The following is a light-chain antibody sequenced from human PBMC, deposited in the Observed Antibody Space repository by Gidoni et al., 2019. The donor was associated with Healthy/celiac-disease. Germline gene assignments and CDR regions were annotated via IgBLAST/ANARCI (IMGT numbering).Light chain of an antibody. V-gene: IGKV1-5*03. Sequence: DIQMTQYPSTLSAPVGDRVTITCLASQSISSWLAWYQQKPGKAPKLLIYKASSLESGVPSRFSGSGSGTEFTLTISSLQPDDFAAYYCQQYNNYPWTFGQGTKVEIK. CDR3: QQYNNYPWT. J-gene: IGKJ1*01. CDR2: KAS. CDR1: QSISSW.